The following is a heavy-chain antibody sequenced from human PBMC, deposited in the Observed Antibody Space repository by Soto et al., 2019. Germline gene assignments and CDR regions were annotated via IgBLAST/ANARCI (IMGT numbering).Heavy chain of an antibody. CDR3: SRDVVVGAKALNY. Sequence: SGGSLRLSCAASGFTFSNYWMTWVRQAPGKGLEWVANIKEDESEKHYVGSVKGRFTISRDNAKNSLYLQMNSLRVEDTAVYFCSRDVVVGAKALNYWGQGAQVTVSS. D-gene: IGHD2-15*01. V-gene: IGHV3-7*01. J-gene: IGHJ4*02. CDR2: IKEDESEK. CDR1: GFTFSNYW.